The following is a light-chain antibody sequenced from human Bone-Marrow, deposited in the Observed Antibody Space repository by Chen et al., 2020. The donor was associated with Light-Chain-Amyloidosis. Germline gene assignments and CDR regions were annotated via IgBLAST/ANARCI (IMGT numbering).Light chain of an antibody. J-gene: IGKJ5*01. CDR1: QSITASY. Sequence: EIVLTQSPGTLSLSPGERATLSCRASQSITASYFAWYQQKPGQAPRLLMFGPSNRATGIPDRFSGGGSGADFTLTISRLEPEDVAVYYCQHFVPSAPVTFGQGTRLGIK. V-gene: IGKV3-20*01. CDR2: GPS. CDR3: QHFVPSAPVT.